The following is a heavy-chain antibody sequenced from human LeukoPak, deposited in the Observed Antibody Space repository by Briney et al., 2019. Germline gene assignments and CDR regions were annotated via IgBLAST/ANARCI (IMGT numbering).Heavy chain of an antibody. CDR1: GYTITNNY. CDR2: INPNSGGT. CDR3: ARERVWGYRNVAFDY. D-gene: IGHD5-12*01. J-gene: IGHJ4*02. V-gene: IGHV1-2*02. Sequence: GASVKVSCKASGYTITNNYMHWVRQAPGQGLEWMGWINPNSGGTNYAQKFQGRVTMTRDTSISTAYMELSRLRSDDTAVYYCARERVWGYRNVAFDYWGQGTLVTVSS.